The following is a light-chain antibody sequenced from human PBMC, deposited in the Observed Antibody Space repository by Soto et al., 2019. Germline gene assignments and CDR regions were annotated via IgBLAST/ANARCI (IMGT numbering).Light chain of an antibody. CDR3: QQYKRYPIT. CDR1: QSISSL. Sequence: DIQMTQSPSTLSASVGDRVTSTCRASQSISSLLAWYQQKPGKAPKLLIYKASSLERGVPSRFSGSGSGTHFTLTISHQQPDDFGTYYCQQYKRYPITFGQGTRLEIK. J-gene: IGKJ5*01. CDR2: KAS. V-gene: IGKV1-5*03.